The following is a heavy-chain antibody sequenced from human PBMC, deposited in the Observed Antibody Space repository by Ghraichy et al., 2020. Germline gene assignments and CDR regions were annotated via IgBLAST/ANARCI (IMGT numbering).Heavy chain of an antibody. CDR1: GFTFSTSG. D-gene: IGHD4-11*01. J-gene: IGHJ4*02. CDR2: ISSDGRTA. CDR3: AKERLHHFWEFDY. Sequence: LSLTCVASGFTFSTSGMHWVRQTPGKGLDWVAVISSDGRTAFYADSVRGRFTIFRNNPTNTMYLQMNSLRTEDTAIYYCAKERLHHFWEFDYWGQGTLVTVSS. V-gene: IGHV3-30*18.